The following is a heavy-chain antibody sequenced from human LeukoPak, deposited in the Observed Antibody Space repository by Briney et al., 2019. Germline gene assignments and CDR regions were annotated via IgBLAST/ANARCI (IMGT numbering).Heavy chain of an antibody. V-gene: IGHV5-51*01. CDR2: IHPGDSDT. Sequence: GESLKISCKGSGYSFTSYWIGWVRQMPGKGLEWMGIIHPGDSDTRYSPSFQGQVTISADKSISTAYPQWSSLKASDTAMYYCARTVTIVGATEYYFDYWGQGTLVTVSS. J-gene: IGHJ4*02. D-gene: IGHD1-26*01. CDR3: ARTVTIVGATEYYFDY. CDR1: GYSFTSYW.